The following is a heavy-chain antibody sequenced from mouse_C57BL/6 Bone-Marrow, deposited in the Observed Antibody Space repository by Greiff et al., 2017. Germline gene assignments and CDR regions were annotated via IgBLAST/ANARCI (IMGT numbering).Heavy chain of an antibody. CDR1: GYNIKNTY. V-gene: IGHV14-3*01. CDR3: SGVLLRYDYFDY. CDR2: IDPGNGNT. D-gene: IGHD1-1*01. J-gene: IGHJ2*01. Sequence: EVQLQESVAELVRPGASVKMSCTASGYNIKNTYMHWVKQRPEQGLEWIGGIDPGNGNTKYAPKFQGKATITADTSSNTAYLQLSSLTSEDTAIYYGSGVLLRYDYFDYWGQGTTLTVSS.